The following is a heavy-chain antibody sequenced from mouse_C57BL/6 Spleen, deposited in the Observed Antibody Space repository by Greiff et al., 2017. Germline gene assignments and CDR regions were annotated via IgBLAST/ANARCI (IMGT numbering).Heavy chain of an antibody. CDR3: ARWDGYAMDY. CDR1: GYTFTSFW. J-gene: IGHJ4*01. CDR2: IHPNSGST. D-gene: IGHD4-1*01. V-gene: IGHV1-64*01. Sequence: VQLQQPGAELVKPGASVKLSCKASGYTFTSFWMHWVKQRPGQGLEWIGMIHPNSGSTNYNEKFKSKATLTVDKSSSTAYMQLSSLTSEDSAVYYCARWDGYAMDYWGQGTSVTVSS.